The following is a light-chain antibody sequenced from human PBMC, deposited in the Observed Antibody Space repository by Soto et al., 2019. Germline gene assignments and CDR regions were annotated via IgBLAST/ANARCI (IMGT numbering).Light chain of an antibody. V-gene: IGLV1-40*01. CDR2: DTT. J-gene: IGLJ2*01. Sequence: QSVLTQPPSVTGAPGQRVTISCTGSHSDIGAGYGVHWYQQFPHSAPKLLIYDTTNRPSGVPDRFSGSRSGISASLAITGLQAEDEADYYCQSFDSSRIGLLFGGGTKLTVL. CDR1: HSDIGAGYG. CDR3: QSFDSSRIGLL.